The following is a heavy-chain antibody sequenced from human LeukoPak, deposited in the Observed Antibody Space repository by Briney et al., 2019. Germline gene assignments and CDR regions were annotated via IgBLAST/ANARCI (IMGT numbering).Heavy chain of an antibody. J-gene: IGHJ4*02. V-gene: IGHV3-21*01. D-gene: IGHD4-17*01. CDR3: ARAGGSTVSHSDY. CDR1: GFTFSSCS. CDR2: ISSSTSYI. Sequence: GGSLRLSCAASGFTFSSCSMNWIRQAPGKGLEWVSSISSSTSYIYYADSVKGRFTISKDNAKNSLYLQMNSLRAEDTAVYYCARAGGSTVSHSDYWGQGTLVTVSS.